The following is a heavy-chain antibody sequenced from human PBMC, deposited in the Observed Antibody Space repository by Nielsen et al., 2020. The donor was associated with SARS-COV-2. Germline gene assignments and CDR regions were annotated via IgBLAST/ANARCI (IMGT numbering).Heavy chain of an antibody. Sequence: SETLSLTCTVSGGSISSGGYYWSWIRQHPGKGLEWIGYIYYSGSTYYNPSLKSRVTISVDTSKNQFSLKLSSVTAADTAVYYCARLPKDSSSSKGTWFDPWGQGTLVTVSS. CDR2: IYYSGST. J-gene: IGHJ5*02. CDR3: ARLPKDSSSSKGTWFDP. D-gene: IGHD6-13*01. CDR1: GGSISSGGYY. V-gene: IGHV4-31*03.